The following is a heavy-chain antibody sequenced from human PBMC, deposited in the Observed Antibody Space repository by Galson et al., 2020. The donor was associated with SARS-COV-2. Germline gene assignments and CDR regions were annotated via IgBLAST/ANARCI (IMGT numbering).Heavy chain of an antibody. CDR2: ISSSGTNI. CDR3: ASPYLAAASFFGAFDI. V-gene: IGHV3-48*03. CDR1: GFSFSDYE. Sequence: GGSLRLSCAGSGFSFSDYEMNWVRHGPGKGLEWVSYISSSGTNIYYADSVKGRFTISRDNAKNSLYLQMTRLRAEDTAIYYCASPYLAAASFFGAFDIWGPGTMVTVSS. J-gene: IGHJ3*02. D-gene: IGHD6-13*01.